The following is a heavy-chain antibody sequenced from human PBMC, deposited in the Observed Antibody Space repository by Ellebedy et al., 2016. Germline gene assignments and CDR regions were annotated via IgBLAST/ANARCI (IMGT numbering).Heavy chain of an antibody. CDR1: EFIFSSYW. CDR2: INKDGSAK. D-gene: IGHD6-19*01. CDR3: WREWYSSDWLLRGDV. Sequence: GGSLRLSCVASEFIFSSYWMGWVRQAPGKGLEWVANINKDGSAKNYVDSVKGRFTISRDNAKNSLYLQMSSLRAEDTAVYYCWREWYSSDWLLRGDVWGLGTTVTVSS. J-gene: IGHJ6*02. V-gene: IGHV3-7*03.